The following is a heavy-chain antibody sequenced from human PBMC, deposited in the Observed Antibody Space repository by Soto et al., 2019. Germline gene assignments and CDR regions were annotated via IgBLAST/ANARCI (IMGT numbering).Heavy chain of an antibody. J-gene: IGHJ6*01. CDR1: GGTFSSYA. V-gene: IGHV1-69*13. CDR2: IIPIFGTA. D-gene: IGHD2-2*01. CDR3: ARHVPAAGYYYGMDV. Sequence: ASVKVSCKASGGTFSSYAISWVRQAPGQGLEWMGGIIPIFGTANHAQKFQGRVTITADESTSTAYMELSSLRSEDTAVYYCARHVPAAGYYYGMDVWGQGTTVTVSS.